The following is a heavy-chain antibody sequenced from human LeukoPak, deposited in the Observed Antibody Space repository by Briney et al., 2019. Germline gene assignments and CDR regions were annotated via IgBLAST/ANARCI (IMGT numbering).Heavy chain of an antibody. Sequence: ASVKVSCKASGYTFTGYYMHWVRQAPGQGLGWMGRINPNSGGTNYAQKFQGRVTMTRDTSISTAYMELSRLRSDDTAVYYCARVGDSSGYYYGGNWFDPWGQGTLVTVSS. CDR3: ARVGDSSGYYYGGNWFDP. J-gene: IGHJ5*02. CDR1: GYTFTGYY. V-gene: IGHV1-2*06. CDR2: INPNSGGT. D-gene: IGHD3-22*01.